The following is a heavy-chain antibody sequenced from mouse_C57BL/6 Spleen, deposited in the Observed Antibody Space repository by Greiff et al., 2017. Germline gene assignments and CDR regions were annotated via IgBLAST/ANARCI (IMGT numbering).Heavy chain of an antibody. J-gene: IGHJ4*01. CDR1: GYTFTEYT. V-gene: IGHV1-62-2*01. CDR2: FYPGSGSI. D-gene: IGHD1-1*01. CDR3: ARHGPFTAGVARGAMDY. Sequence: QVQLKESGAELVKPGASVKLSCKASGYTFTEYTIHWVKQRSGQGLEWIGWFYPGSGSIKYNEKFKDKATLTADKSSSTVYMELSRLTSEDSAVYYCARHGPFTAGVARGAMDYWGQGTSVTVSS.